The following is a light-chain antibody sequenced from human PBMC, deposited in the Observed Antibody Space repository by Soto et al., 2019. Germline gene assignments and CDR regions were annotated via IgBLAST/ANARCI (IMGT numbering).Light chain of an antibody. V-gene: IGKV1-39*01. J-gene: IGKJ2*01. Sequence: DIQLTQSPSFLSASVGDRVSLTFRAGPRVGSFLNWYQQKPGEAPRLLIYATSNLQTGVPSRFSGSGSGTAFTLTISTLQPEDVATYFCQQSYSAQYTFGQGTMLEIK. CDR1: PRVGSF. CDR3: QQSYSAQYT. CDR2: ATS.